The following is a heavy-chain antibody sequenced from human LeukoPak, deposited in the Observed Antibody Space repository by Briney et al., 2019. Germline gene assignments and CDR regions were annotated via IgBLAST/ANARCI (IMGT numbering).Heavy chain of an antibody. V-gene: IGHV5-51*01. CDR2: IYPGDSDT. CDR3: ARHRYYDSSGYYYVDY. Sequence: GESLKISCKASGYSFTNNWIGWVRQMPGKGLEWMGIIYPGDSDTRYSPPFKGQVTISADKSITTAYLQWGSLRASDTAMYYCARHRYYDSSGYYYVDYWGQGTLVTVSS. J-gene: IGHJ4*02. D-gene: IGHD3-22*01. CDR1: GYSFTNNW.